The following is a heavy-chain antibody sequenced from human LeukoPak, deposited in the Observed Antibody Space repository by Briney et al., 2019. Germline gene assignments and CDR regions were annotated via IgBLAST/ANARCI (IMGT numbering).Heavy chain of an antibody. D-gene: IGHD6-25*01. CDR2: ISGSGGST. V-gene: IGHV3-23*01. CDR1: GFTFSTYS. Sequence: GGSLRLSCAASGFTFSTYSMNWVRQAPGKGLEWVSAISGSGGSTYYADSVKGRFTISRDNSKNTLYLQMNSLRAEDTAVYYCAKELGYSSGVDYWGQGTLVTVSS. CDR3: AKELGYSSGVDY. J-gene: IGHJ4*02.